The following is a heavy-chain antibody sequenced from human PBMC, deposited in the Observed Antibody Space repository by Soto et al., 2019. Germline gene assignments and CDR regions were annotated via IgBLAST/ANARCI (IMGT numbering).Heavy chain of an antibody. CDR2: SRNKAKSYTT. CDR1: GFTFSDHY. CDR3: AGTWVTIAASGRYYIDV. D-gene: IGHD6-13*01. J-gene: IGHJ6*03. Sequence: EVQLVESGGGLVQPGGSLRLSCAASGFTFSDHYMDWVRQVPGKGLEWVARSRNKAKSYTTEYAASVKGRFTISRDDSKNSLYLHMNSLKTEDTAVYFCAGTWVTIAASGRYYIDVWGKGTTVTVSS. V-gene: IGHV3-72*01.